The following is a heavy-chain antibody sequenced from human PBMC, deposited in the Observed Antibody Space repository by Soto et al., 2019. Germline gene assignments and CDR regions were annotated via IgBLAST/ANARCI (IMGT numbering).Heavy chain of an antibody. D-gene: IGHD5-18*01. V-gene: IGHV1-18*04. CDR1: GYTFTSYG. CDR3: ARDNVDTAMVTYYYYGMDV. CDR2: ISAYNGNT. J-gene: IGHJ6*02. Sequence: ASVKVSCKASGYTFTSYGISWVRRAPGQGLEWMGWISAYNGNTNYAQKLQGRVTMTTDTSTSTAYMELRSLRSDDTAVYYCARDNVDTAMVTYYYYGMDVWGQGTTVTVSS.